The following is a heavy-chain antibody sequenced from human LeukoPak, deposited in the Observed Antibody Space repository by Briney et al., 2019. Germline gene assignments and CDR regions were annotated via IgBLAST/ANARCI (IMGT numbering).Heavy chain of an antibody. J-gene: IGHJ4*02. V-gene: IGHV4-39*07. D-gene: IGHD3-22*01. CDR2: IYYTGST. CDR3: AGKDYYDSSGLDY. CDR1: GGSMSSSSYY. Sequence: PSETLSLTCTVSGGSMSSSSYYWGWIHQPPGKGLEWIGSIYYTGSTFYNPSLKSRVSISVDTSENQFSLKLSSVTAADTAVYYCAGKDYYDSSGLDYWGQGTLVTVSS.